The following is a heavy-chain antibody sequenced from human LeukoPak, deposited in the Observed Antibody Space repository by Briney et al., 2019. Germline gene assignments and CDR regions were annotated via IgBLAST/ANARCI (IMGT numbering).Heavy chain of an antibody. CDR1: GFTFSNYA. J-gene: IGHJ3*02. D-gene: IGHD3-16*02. Sequence: GGSLRLSCAASGFTFSNYAMTWGRQAPGKGRECVSAISGSGGSTYYADAVKGRFTVSRDNSKNTLYLQMNSLRAEDTAVYYCAKDRDYVWGSYRYLDAFDIWGQGTMVTVSS. V-gene: IGHV3-23*01. CDR3: AKDRDYVWGSYRYLDAFDI. CDR2: ISGSGGST.